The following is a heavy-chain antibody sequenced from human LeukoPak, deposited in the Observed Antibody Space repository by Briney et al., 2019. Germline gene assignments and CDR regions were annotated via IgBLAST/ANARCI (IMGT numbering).Heavy chain of an antibody. CDR3: ARVSGSGTALDAFDN. D-gene: IGHD1-1*01. Sequence: SETLSLTCAVSGYSISSGYYWGWIRQPPGKGLEWIGSIYHSGSTYFNPSLQSRVTISVDTSKNQFSLTLSSVTAADTAVYFCARVSGSGTALDAFDNWDQGTMVTVSS. V-gene: IGHV4-38-2*01. CDR1: GYSISSGYY. CDR2: IYHSGST. J-gene: IGHJ3*02.